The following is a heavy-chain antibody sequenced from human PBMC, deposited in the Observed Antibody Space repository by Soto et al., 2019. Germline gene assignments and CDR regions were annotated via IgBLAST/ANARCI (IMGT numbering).Heavy chain of an antibody. D-gene: IGHD5-18*01. CDR3: ARLVDTAMVTGYGMDV. CDR1: GFTFSSYW. V-gene: IGHV3-74*01. CDR2: INSDGSST. Sequence: GGSLRLSCAASGFTFSSYWMHWVRQAPGKGLVWVSRINSDGSSTSYADSVKGRFTISRDNAKNPLYLQMNSLRAEDTAVYYCARLVDTAMVTGYGMDVWGQGTTVTVSS. J-gene: IGHJ6*02.